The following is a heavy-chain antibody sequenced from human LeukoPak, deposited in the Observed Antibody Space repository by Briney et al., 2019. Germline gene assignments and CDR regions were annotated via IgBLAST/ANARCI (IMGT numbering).Heavy chain of an antibody. CDR3: ARDASYYDFWSGYTPPDY. J-gene: IGHJ4*02. Sequence: GGSLRLSCAASGFTFSSYSMNWVRQAPGKGLEWVSYISSSSTIYYADSVKGRFTISRDNAKNSLYLQMNSLRAEDTAVYCCARDASYYDFWSGYTPPDYWGQGTLVTVSS. CDR1: GFTFSSYS. V-gene: IGHV3-48*01. CDR2: ISSSSTI. D-gene: IGHD3-3*01.